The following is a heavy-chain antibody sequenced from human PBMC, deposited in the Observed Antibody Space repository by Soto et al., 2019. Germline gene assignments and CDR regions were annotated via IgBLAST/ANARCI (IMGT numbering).Heavy chain of an antibody. CDR2: ISGSGGST. CDR3: ARGYDFWSGLPVGYYYYGMDV. J-gene: IGHJ6*02. V-gene: IGHV3-23*01. D-gene: IGHD3-3*01. CDR1: GFTFSSYA. Sequence: EVQLLESGGGLVQPGGSLRLSCAASGFTFSSYAMSWVRQAPGKGLEWVSAISGSGGSTYYADSVKGRFTISRDNSKNTLHLQMNSLRAEDTAVYYCARGYDFWSGLPVGYYYYGMDVWGQGTTVTVSS.